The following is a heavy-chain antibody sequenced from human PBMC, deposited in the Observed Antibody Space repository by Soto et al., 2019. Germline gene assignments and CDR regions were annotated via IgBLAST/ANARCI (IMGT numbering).Heavy chain of an antibody. J-gene: IGHJ5*02. CDR2: IYYRGTT. CDR3: ARQGSSGWFDP. D-gene: IGHD3-10*01. Sequence: SETLSLTCSVSGGSISSSSHYWGWIRQPPGKGLEFIGNIYYRGTTYYDPSLKSRLTMSVDTSKNQFSLKLSSVTAADTAVYYCARQGSSGWFDPWGQGTLVTVSS. CDR1: GGSISSSSHY. V-gene: IGHV4-39*01.